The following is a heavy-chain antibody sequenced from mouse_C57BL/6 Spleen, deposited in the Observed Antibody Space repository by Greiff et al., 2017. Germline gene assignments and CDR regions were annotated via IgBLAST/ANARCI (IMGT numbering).Heavy chain of an antibody. D-gene: IGHD2-1*01. CDR1: GYTFTSYT. CDR3: ARNGIYYGNPRGYFDV. J-gene: IGHJ1*03. Sequence: QVQLQQSGAELARPGASVKMSCKASGYTFTSYTMHWVKQRPGQGLEWIGYINPSSGYTKYNQKFKDKATLTADKSSSTAYMQLSSLTSEDSAVYYCARNGIYYGNPRGYFDVWGTGTTVTVSS. V-gene: IGHV1-4*01. CDR2: INPSSGYT.